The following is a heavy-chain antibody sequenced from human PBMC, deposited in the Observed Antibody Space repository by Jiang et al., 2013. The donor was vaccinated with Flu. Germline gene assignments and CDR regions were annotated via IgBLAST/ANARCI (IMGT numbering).Heavy chain of an antibody. V-gene: IGHV4-39*07. J-gene: IGHJ6*03. CDR1: GGSISSSSYY. Sequence: TLSLTCTVSGGSISSSSYYWGWIRQPPGKGLEWIGSIYYSGSTYYNPSLKSRVTISVDTSKNQFSLKLSSVTAADTAVYYCASAAPYYYDSSGYYYRGGTNYYYYYMDVWAKGPRSPSP. D-gene: IGHD3-22*01. CDR2: IYYSGST. CDR3: ASAAPYYYDSSGYYYRGGTNYYYYYMDV.